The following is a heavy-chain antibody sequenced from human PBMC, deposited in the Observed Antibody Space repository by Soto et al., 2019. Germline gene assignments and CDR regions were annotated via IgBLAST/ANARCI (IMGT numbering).Heavy chain of an antibody. D-gene: IGHD3-9*01. J-gene: IGHJ4*02. CDR2: IYHSGST. CDR3: ARVQANTYYDILTGYLDN. Sequence: SETLSLTCAVSGGSISSGGYSWSWIRQPPGKGLEWIGHIYHSGSTYYNPSLKSRVTISVDRSKNQFSLKLSSVTAADTAVYYCARVQANTYYDILTGYLDNWGQGTVVTVSS. V-gene: IGHV4-30-2*01. CDR1: GGSISSGGYS.